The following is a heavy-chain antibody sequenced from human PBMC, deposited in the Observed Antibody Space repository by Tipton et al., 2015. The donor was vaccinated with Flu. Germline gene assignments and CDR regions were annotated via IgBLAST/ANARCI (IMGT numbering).Heavy chain of an antibody. V-gene: IGHV4-59*01. CDR2: IYYSGST. CDR3: ARGIEYSSSSAAYVCFYLDV. Sequence: TLSLTCTVSGGSISSYYWSWIRQPPGKGLEWIGYIYYSGSTNYNPSLKSRVTISVDTSKNQFSLKLSSVTAAHTAVYYCARGIEYSSSSAAYVCFYLDVWAKVTSVSVPS. CDR1: GGSISSYY. D-gene: IGHD6-6*01. J-gene: IGHJ6*03.